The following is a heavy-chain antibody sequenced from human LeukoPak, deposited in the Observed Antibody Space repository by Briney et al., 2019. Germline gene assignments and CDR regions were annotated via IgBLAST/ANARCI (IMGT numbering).Heavy chain of an antibody. Sequence: SVKVSCRASGGTFSSFAISWVRQAPGQGLEWMGGIIPIFDTAYYAQKFQGRVTITADKSTSTAYMELSSLRSEDTAVYYCARSGEGYKSYYYYVDVWGKGTTVTVSS. CDR2: IIPIFDTA. CDR3: ARSGEGYKSYYYYVDV. D-gene: IGHD5-24*01. V-gene: IGHV1-69*06. CDR1: GGTFSSFA. J-gene: IGHJ6*03.